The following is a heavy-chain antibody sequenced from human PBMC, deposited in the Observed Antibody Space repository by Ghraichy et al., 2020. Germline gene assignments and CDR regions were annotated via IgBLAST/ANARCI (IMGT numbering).Heavy chain of an antibody. CDR3: ATDRGWYDELYNDGESYGVDV. D-gene: IGHD3-10*01. J-gene: IGHJ6*02. CDR2: VHDGANTF. Sequence: SQTLSLTCTVSGGSTSRNQWTWIRQSPGRGLEWIGRVHDGANTFYYNPSLENRVTISVGMGKNRFSLEVTSVTAADTGVYYCATDRGWYDELYNDGESYGVDVWGPGTTVTVSS. V-gene: IGHV4-59*01. CDR1: GGSTSRNQ.